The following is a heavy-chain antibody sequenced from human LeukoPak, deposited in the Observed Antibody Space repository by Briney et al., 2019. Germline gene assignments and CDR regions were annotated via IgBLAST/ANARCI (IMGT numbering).Heavy chain of an antibody. D-gene: IGHD2-2*02. CDR3: ARAGYCSSTSCYTKRYFQH. J-gene: IGHJ1*01. V-gene: IGHV1-2*02. Sequence: GASVKVSCKASGYTFTGYYMHWVRQAPGQGLEWMGWINPNSGGTNYAQKFQGRVTMTRDTSISTAYMELSRLRSDDTAVYYCARAGYCSSTSCYTKRYFQHWGQGTLDTVSS. CDR2: INPNSGGT. CDR1: GYTFTGYY.